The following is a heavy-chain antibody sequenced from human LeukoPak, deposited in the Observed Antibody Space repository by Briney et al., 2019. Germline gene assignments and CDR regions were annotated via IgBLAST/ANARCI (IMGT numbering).Heavy chain of an antibody. CDR1: GGSISSYY. CDR3: ASRTGTYDWYFDL. CDR2: TYYSGST. D-gene: IGHD3/OR15-3a*01. V-gene: IGHV4-59*01. Sequence: KPSETLSLTCTVSGGSISSYYWSWIRQPPGKGLEWIGYTYYSGSTNYNPSLKSRVTISVDTSKNQFSLKLSSVTAADTAVYYCASRTGTYDWYFDLWGRGTLVTVSS. J-gene: IGHJ2*01.